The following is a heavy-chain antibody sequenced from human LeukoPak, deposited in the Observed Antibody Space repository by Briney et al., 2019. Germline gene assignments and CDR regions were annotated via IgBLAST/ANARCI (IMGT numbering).Heavy chain of an antibody. CDR3: ARDGRHFWGGYYLYYFDY. CDR1: GGSISSYY. V-gene: IGHV4-59*01. J-gene: IGHJ4*02. D-gene: IGHD3-3*02. CDR2: IYYSGST. Sequence: SETLSLTCTVSGGSISSYYWSWIRQPPGKGLEWIGYIYYSGSTNYNPSPKSRVTISVDTSKNQFSLKLSSVTAADTAVYYCARDGRHFWGGYYLYYFDYWGQGTLVTVSS.